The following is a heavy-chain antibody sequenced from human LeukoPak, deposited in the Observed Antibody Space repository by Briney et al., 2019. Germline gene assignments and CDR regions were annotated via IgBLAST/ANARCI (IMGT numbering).Heavy chain of an antibody. CDR2: INHSGST. Sequence: PSETLSLTCAVYCGYFSGYYWSWIRHPPGKRPEGIGEINHSGSTNYNPSLKSRVTISVGTSKNQFSLKLSSVTAVDTAVYYCARGRDSSWYRNYFDYWGQGTLVSVSS. CDR1: CGYFSGYY. CDR3: ARGRDSSWYRNYFDY. J-gene: IGHJ4*02. V-gene: IGHV4-34*01. D-gene: IGHD6-13*01.